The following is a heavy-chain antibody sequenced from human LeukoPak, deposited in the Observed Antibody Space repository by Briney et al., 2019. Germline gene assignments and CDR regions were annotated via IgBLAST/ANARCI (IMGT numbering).Heavy chain of an antibody. Sequence: GASVTVSFKASGGTFIIYAISWVRQAPGQGLEWMGRIIPILGIANYAQKFQGRVTITADKSTSTAYMELSSLRSEDTAVYYCARGENDFWSGYRITLFDYWGQGTLVTVSS. J-gene: IGHJ4*02. CDR3: ARGENDFWSGYRITLFDY. D-gene: IGHD3-3*01. V-gene: IGHV1-69*04. CDR1: GGTFIIYA. CDR2: IIPILGIA.